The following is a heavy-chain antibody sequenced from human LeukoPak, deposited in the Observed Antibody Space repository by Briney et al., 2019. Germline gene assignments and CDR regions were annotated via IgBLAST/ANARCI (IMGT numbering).Heavy chain of an antibody. V-gene: IGHV1-2*02. CDR3: ARDGLAYCGGDCFSS. D-gene: IGHD2-21*01. CDR1: GYTFTGYY. CDR2: INPNSGGT. J-gene: IGHJ4*02. Sequence: ASVKVSCKASGYTFTGYYMYWVRQAPGQGLEWMGWINPNSGGTNYAQKFQGRVTMTRDTSISTAYMELSRLRSDDTAVYYCARDGLAYCGGDCFSSWGQGNLVTVSS.